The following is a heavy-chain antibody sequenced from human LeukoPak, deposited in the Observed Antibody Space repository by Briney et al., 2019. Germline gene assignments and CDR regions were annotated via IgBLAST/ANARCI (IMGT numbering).Heavy chain of an antibody. Sequence: PGGSLRLSCAASGFTFSSYAMSWVRQAPGKGLEWVSAISGSGGSTYYADSVKGRFTISRDNSKNTLYLQMNSLRAEDTAVYYCAKRFWEQWLVQGDAFDIWGQGTMVTVSS. CDR3: AKRFWEQWLVQGDAFDI. D-gene: IGHD6-19*01. J-gene: IGHJ3*02. CDR2: ISGSGGST. CDR1: GFTFSSYA. V-gene: IGHV3-23*01.